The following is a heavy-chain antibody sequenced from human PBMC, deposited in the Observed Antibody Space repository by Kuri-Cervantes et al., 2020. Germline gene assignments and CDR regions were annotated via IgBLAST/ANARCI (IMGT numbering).Heavy chain of an antibody. V-gene: IGHV3-53*01. CDR2: LFAGGST. CDR3: AKDIHHWGFDY. CDR1: GFTVSSYF. J-gene: IGHJ4*02. Sequence: GESLKISCAVSGFTVSSYFMAWVRQAPGKGLECASVLFAGGSTYYADSVKGRFTISRDNSKNILYLQMNSLRADDTAVYYCAKDIHHWGFDYWGQGSLVTDSS. D-gene: IGHD7-27*01.